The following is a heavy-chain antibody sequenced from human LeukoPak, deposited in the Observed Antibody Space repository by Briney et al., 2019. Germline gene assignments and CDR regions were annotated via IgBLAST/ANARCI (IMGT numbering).Heavy chain of an antibody. CDR2: IYHSGST. J-gene: IGHJ4*02. V-gene: IGHV4-38-2*01. D-gene: IGHD4-17*01. CDR1: GYSISSGYY. CDR3: ARLRVSDYGPTQLDY. Sequence: SETLSLTCAVSGYSISSGYYWGWIRQPPGKGLEWIGSIYHSGSTYYNPSLKSRVTISVDTSKNQFSLKLSSVTAADTAVYYCARLRVSDYGPTQLDYWGQGTLVTVSS.